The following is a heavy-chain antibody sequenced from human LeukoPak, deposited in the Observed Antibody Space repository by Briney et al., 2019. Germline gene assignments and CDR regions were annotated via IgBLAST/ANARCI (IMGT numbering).Heavy chain of an antibody. V-gene: IGHV3-23*01. CDR2: ISGSGGST. D-gene: IGHD2-2*01. CDR1: GFTFSSYA. CDR3: AKDRVVVVPAESYFYD. Sequence: QPGGSLRLSCAASGFTFSSYAMSWVRQAPGKGLEWVSAISGSGGSTYYADSVKGRFTISRDNSKNTLYLQMNSLRAEDTAVYYCAKDRVVVVPAESYFYDWGQGTLVTVCS. J-gene: IGHJ4*02.